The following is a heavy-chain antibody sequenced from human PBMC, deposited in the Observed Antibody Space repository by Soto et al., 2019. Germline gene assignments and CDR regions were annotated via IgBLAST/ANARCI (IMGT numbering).Heavy chain of an antibody. J-gene: IGHJ5*02. D-gene: IGHD4-17*01. CDR2: IIPILGIA. Sequence: SVKVSCKASGGTLSSYTISWVRQAPGQGLEWMGRIIPILGIANYAQKFQGRVTITADKSTSTAYMELSSMRSEDTAVYYCAREPDYGDYVDQPFDPWGQGTLVTVSS. V-gene: IGHV1-69*04. CDR1: GGTLSSYT. CDR3: AREPDYGDYVDQPFDP.